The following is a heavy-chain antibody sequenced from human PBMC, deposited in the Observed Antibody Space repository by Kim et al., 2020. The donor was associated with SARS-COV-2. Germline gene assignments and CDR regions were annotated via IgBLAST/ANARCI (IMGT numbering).Heavy chain of an antibody. D-gene: IGHD3-9*01. CDR2: INPSGGST. V-gene: IGHV1-46*01. Sequence: ASVKVSCKASGYTFTSYYMHWVRQAPGQGLEWMGIINPSGGSTSFAQKFQGRVTMTRDTSTSTVYKELSSLRSEDTDVYYCARGHVPLSYYDILTGYSPIDYWGQGTLVTVYS. CDR1: GYTFTSYY. CDR3: ARGHVPLSYYDILTGYSPIDY. J-gene: IGHJ4*02.